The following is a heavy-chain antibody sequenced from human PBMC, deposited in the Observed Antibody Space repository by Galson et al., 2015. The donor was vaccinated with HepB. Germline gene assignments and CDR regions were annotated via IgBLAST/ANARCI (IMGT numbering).Heavy chain of an antibody. D-gene: IGHD2-2*01. Sequence: DSVKGRFTISRDNAKNSLYLQMNSLRAEDTAVYYCARESRGYCTSTSYPYYYYYYMDVWGKGTTVTVSS. CDR3: ARESRGYCTSTSYPYYYYYYMDV. V-gene: IGHV3-7*01. J-gene: IGHJ6*03.